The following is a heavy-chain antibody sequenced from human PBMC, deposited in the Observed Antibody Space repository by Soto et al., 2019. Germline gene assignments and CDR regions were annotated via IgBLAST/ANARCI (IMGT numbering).Heavy chain of an antibody. D-gene: IGHD3-10*01. V-gene: IGHV3-30-3*01. Sequence: GGSLRLSCAASGFTFSSYAMHWVRQAPGKGLEWVAVISYDGSNKYYADSVKGRFTISRDNSKNTLYLQMNSLRAEDTAVYYCARDRYGSGSYYMSQIFDYWGQGTLVTVSS. CDR2: ISYDGSNK. J-gene: IGHJ4*02. CDR1: GFTFSSYA. CDR3: ARDRYGSGSYYMSQIFDY.